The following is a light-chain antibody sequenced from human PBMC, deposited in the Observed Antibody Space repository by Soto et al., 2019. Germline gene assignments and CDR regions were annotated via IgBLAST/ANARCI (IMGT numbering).Light chain of an antibody. J-gene: IGKJ4*01. Sequence: DVQMTQSPSSLSASVGGRVTIICRASQVISRRLVLYQQKPGNAPKLLIYKASTLQSGVPSRFTGSESGTEFTLTISGLQPEDFATYYCRQASTFPFTFGGGTEVRIK. CDR2: KAS. V-gene: IGKV1-12*01. CDR1: QVISRR. CDR3: RQASTFPFT.